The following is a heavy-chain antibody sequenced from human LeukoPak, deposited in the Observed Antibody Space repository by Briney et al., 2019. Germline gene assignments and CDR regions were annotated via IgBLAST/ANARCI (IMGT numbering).Heavy chain of an antibody. D-gene: IGHD3-22*01. CDR2: INPSGGGT. V-gene: IGHV1-46*01. J-gene: IGHJ4*02. CDR3: ARDRYYDSSGYLDY. CDR1: GYTFTSYY. Sequence: ASVKVSCKASGYTFTSYYIQWVRQAPGQGLEWMGLINPSGGGTTYAQKFQGRVTMTRDMSTSTVHLDLSSLTSEDTAVYYCARDRYYDSSGYLDYWGQGTLVTVSS.